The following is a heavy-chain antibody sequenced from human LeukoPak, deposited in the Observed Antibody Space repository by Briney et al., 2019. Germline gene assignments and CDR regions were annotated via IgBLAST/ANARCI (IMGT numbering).Heavy chain of an antibody. Sequence: GGSLRLSCAASGFTFSTYAMTWVRQAPGKGLECVSGISGSGGSTYYADSVKGRFTISRDNSKNTLYLRMNSLRAEDTAVYYCAKAKYSSGWYYFDYWGQGALVTVSS. CDR1: GFTFSTYA. CDR3: AKAKYSSGWYYFDY. V-gene: IGHV3-23*01. J-gene: IGHJ4*02. CDR2: ISGSGGST. D-gene: IGHD6-19*01.